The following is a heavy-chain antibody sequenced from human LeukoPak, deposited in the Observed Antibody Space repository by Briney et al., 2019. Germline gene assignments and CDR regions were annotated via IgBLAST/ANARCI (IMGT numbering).Heavy chain of an antibody. CDR3: ARGWDFGSGSYYNFDS. D-gene: IGHD3-10*01. V-gene: IGHV4-59*02. J-gene: IGHJ4*02. CDR1: GGSVSRYY. CDR2: IFYSGNT. Sequence: AETLSLTCTVSGGSVSRYYWIWLRQPPGKGLEWIGYIFYSGNTDDNPSFRGRVTISLDMSKNHFSLKMNSLSAADTAVYFCARGWDFGSGSYYNFDSWGQGILVTVSS.